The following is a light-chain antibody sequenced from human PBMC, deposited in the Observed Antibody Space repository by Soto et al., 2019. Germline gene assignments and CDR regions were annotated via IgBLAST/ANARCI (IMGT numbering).Light chain of an antibody. Sequence: EIVLTQSPGTLSLSPGERATLSCRASQSVSSSYLAWYQQNPGQAXRLXIYGASSRATGIPDRFSGSGSGTDLTITISRLEPEDFEVYDCQQYGSSRWTFGQGTKVDIK. J-gene: IGKJ1*01. CDR3: QQYGSSRWT. CDR1: QSVSSSY. CDR2: GAS. V-gene: IGKV3-20*01.